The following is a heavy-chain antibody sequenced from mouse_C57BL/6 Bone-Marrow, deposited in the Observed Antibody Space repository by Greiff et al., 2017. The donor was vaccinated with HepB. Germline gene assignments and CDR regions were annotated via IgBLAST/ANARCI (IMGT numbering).Heavy chain of an antibody. Sequence: DVMLVESGGGLVKPGGSLKLSCAASGFTFSSYTMSWVRQTPEKRLEWVATISGGGGNTYYPDSVKGRFTISRDNAKNTLYLQMSSLRSEDTALYYCARQHYYYGSSYWYFDVWGTGTTVTVSS. CDR2: ISGGGGNT. CDR3: ARQHYYYGSSYWYFDV. J-gene: IGHJ1*03. CDR1: GFTFSSYT. V-gene: IGHV5-9*01. D-gene: IGHD1-1*01.